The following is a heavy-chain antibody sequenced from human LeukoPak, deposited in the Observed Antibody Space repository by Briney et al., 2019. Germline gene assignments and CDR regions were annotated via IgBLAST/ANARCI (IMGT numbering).Heavy chain of an antibody. CDR1: GGSISSSSYY. CDR3: ARDPGVSWFDP. J-gene: IGHJ5*02. Sequence: SETLSLTCTVSGGSISSSSYYWGWIRQPPGKGLEWIGSIYYSGSTYYNPSLKSRVTISVDTSKNQFSLKLSSVTAADTAVYYCARDPGVSWFDPWGQGTLVTVSS. V-gene: IGHV4-39*07. CDR2: IYYSGST. D-gene: IGHD2-21*01.